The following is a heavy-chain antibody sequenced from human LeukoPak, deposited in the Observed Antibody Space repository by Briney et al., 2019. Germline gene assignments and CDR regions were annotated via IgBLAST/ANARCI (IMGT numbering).Heavy chain of an antibody. V-gene: IGHV4-39*01. CDR2: IYYTGST. CDR3: VKSVGYGLIDY. CDR1: GASLSGSGYY. D-gene: IGHD1-1*01. J-gene: IGHJ4*02. Sequence: SETLSLTCAVSGASLSGSGYYLGWVRQPPGRGLEWVGNIYYTGSTYYNASLQSRVTISINMSKNQCTLRLSSVTAADTAMYYCVKSVGYGLIDYWGQGTLVTVSS.